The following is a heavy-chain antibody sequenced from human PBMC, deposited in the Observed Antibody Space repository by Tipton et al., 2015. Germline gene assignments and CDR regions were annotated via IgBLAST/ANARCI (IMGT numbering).Heavy chain of an antibody. J-gene: IGHJ6*02. CDR3: ARDLEHGIDV. Sequence: LRLSCTVSGGSVSSGSYYWSWIRQPPGKGLEWIGYISFSDTTHYNPSLKSRITISLNTSKNQFSLKMSSVTAADTAVYFCARDLEHGIDVWGQGTTVTVS. CDR1: GGSVSSGSYY. V-gene: IGHV4-61*01. CDR2: ISFSDTT.